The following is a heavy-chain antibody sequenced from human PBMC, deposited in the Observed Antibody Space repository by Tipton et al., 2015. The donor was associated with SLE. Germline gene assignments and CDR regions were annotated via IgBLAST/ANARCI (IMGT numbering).Heavy chain of an antibody. CDR2: ISSSSTYI. Sequence: SLRLSCAASGFTFSSYNMNWVRQAPGKGLEWVSSISSSSTYIHYADSVKGRFTISRDNAKNSLYLQMNSLRAEDTAVYYCARDVVGATEGLDYWGQGTLVTVSS. D-gene: IGHD1-26*01. V-gene: IGHV3-21*01. J-gene: IGHJ4*02. CDR1: GFTFSSYN. CDR3: ARDVVGATEGLDY.